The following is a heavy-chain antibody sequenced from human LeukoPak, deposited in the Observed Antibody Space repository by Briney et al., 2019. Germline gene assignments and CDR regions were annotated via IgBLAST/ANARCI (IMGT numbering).Heavy chain of an antibody. J-gene: IGHJ4*02. V-gene: IGHV3-23*01. CDR1: GFSFSSYA. CDR3: AKDGGNLVMAVAALHY. D-gene: IGHD2-15*01. Sequence: PGGSLRLSCAASGFSFSSYAMSWVRQAPGKGLEWVSSISGSGDNTNYADSVKGRFTISRDNSQKMVSLQVNSLRAEDTAIYYCAKDGGNLVMAVAALHYWGQGTMVTVSS. CDR2: ISGSGDNT.